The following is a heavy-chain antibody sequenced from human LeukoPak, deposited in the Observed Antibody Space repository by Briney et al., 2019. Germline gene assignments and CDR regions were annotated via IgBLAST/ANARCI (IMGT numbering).Heavy chain of an antibody. CDR3: ARIHSFTIFGVQPLEDY. Sequence: GGSLRLSCAPSGLSFSSYTIHWVRQAPGKGLEWVSSISSTSGYIHYADSVKGRFTISRDNAKNSLYLQMNSLRAEDTAVYYCARIHSFTIFGVQPLEDYWGQGTLVTVSS. D-gene: IGHD3-3*01. V-gene: IGHV3-21*01. CDR2: ISSTSGYI. CDR1: GLSFSSYT. J-gene: IGHJ4*02.